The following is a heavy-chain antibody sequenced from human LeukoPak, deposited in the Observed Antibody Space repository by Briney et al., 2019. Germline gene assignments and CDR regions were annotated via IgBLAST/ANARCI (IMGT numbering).Heavy chain of an antibody. Sequence: PSETLSLTCTVSGVSISSYYWMWMRQPPGKGVVWMGYIYYSGSTNYNSSLKSRVTISVDTSKNQFSLKLSSVTAADTAVYYCARAQGGRDLMTPVVYYFDYWGEGPLVSVFS. CDR2: IYYSGST. J-gene: IGHJ4*02. V-gene: IGHV4-59*01. CDR1: GVSISSYY. CDR3: ARAQGGRDLMTPVVYYFDY. D-gene: IGHD2-21*01.